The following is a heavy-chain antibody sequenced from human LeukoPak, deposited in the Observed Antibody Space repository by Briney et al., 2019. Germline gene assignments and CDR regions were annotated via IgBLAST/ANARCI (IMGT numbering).Heavy chain of an antibody. CDR3: ARDRVAAAGTNGMDV. D-gene: IGHD6-13*01. J-gene: IGHJ6*02. CDR2: IYYSGST. V-gene: IGHV4-31*03. Sequence: SETLSLTCTVSGGSISSGGYYWSWIRQHPGKGLEWIGYIYYSGSTYFNPSLKSRVTISVDTSKNQFSLKLSSVTAADTAVYYCARDRVAAAGTNGMDVWGQGTTVTVSS. CDR1: GGSISSGGYY.